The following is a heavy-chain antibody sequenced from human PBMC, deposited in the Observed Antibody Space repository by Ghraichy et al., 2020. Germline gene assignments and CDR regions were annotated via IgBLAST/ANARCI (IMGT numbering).Heavy chain of an antibody. CDR3: ARKQKDDYSNSQPQYYYSMDV. Sequence: GGSLRLSCVASGFTFTSYSMNWVRQAPGKGLEWVSYISTSSSTIYYADSVKGRLTISRDNAKNSLYLQMNSLRAEDTAVYYCARKQKDDYSNSQPQYYYSMDVWGQGTTVTVSS. CDR2: ISTSSSTI. V-gene: IGHV3-48*01. CDR1: GFTFTSYS. J-gene: IGHJ6*02. D-gene: IGHD4-11*01.